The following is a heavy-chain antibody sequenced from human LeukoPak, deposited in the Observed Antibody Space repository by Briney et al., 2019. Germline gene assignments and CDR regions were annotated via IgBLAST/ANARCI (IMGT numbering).Heavy chain of an antibody. J-gene: IGHJ2*01. V-gene: IGHV3-7*01. CDR3: ASLAAPPWYFDL. CDR2: IKQDGSEK. Sequence: GGSLRLSCAASGFTFSSYWMSWVRQAPGKGLEWVANIKQDGSEKYYVDSVKGRLTISRDNAKNSLYLQMNSLRAEDTAVYYCASLAAPPWYFDLWGRGTLVTVSS. D-gene: IGHD6-6*01. CDR1: GFTFSSYW.